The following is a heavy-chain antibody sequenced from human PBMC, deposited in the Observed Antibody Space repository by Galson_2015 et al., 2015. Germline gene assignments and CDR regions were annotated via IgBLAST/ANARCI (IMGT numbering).Heavy chain of an antibody. D-gene: IGHD5-18*01. CDR1: GFSLSTSGVG. V-gene: IGHV2-5*02. J-gene: IGHJ4*02. Sequence: PALVKPTQTLTLTCTFSGFSLSTSGVGVGWICQPPGKALEWLALIYWDDDKRYSPSLKSRLTITKDTSKNQVVLTMTNMDPVDTATYYCAHNTHTATLRFWGQGALVTVSS. CDR2: IYWDDDK. CDR3: AHNTHTATLRF.